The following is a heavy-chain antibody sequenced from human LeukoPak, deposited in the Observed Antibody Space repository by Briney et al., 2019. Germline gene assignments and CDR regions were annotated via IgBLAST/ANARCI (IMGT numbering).Heavy chain of an antibody. Sequence: GGSLRLSCAASGFTVSTDYMSWVRQAPGKGLQWVSVIYSGGSTFYADSVKGRFTISRDNSKNTLYLQMSSLTAEDTAVYYCARGLRHSSGWYLYDYWGQGTLVTVSS. D-gene: IGHD6-19*01. CDR1: GFTVSTDY. CDR2: IYSGGST. V-gene: IGHV3-66*01. J-gene: IGHJ4*02. CDR3: ARGLRHSSGWYLYDY.